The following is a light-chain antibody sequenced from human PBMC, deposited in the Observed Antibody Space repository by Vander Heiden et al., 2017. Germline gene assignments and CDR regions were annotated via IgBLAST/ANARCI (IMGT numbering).Light chain of an antibody. J-gene: IGLJ1*01. CDR1: ALPKQY. Sequence: SYELTQPPSVSVSTGQTARITCSGDALPKQYAYWYQQKPGQAPVLVIYKDSERPSGIPERFSVSSSGTTVTLTISGVQAEDEADYYWQSADSSGTYYVFGTGTKVTVL. V-gene: IGLV3-25*03. CDR2: KDS. CDR3: QSADSSGTYYV.